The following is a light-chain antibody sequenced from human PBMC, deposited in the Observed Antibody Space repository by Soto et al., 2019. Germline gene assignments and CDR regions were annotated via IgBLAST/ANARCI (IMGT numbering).Light chain of an antibody. CDR1: SHDAGAYSP. J-gene: IGLJ1*01. CDR2: KGT. V-gene: IGLV2-23*01. CDR3: CSSAPESTYV. Sequence: TQPASVSGSPGQSITISCTATSHDAGAYSPVSWYQQLPHKAPQVILDKGTQRPSGVSSRFSGSTSGNAASLTISGLQADDEADYFCCSSAPESTYVFGTGTKSPS.